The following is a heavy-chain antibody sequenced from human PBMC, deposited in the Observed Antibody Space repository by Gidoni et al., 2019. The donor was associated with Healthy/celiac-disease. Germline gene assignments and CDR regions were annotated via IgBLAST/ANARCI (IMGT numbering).Heavy chain of an antibody. CDR3: TRAHNYDILPGGPDY. CDR2: IRSKAYGGTT. J-gene: IGHJ4*02. D-gene: IGHD3-9*01. CDR1: GFTFGDYA. V-gene: IGHV3-49*03. Sequence: EVQLVESGGGLVQPGRSLRLSCTASGFTFGDYAMSWFRQAPGKGLEWVGFIRSKAYGGTTEYAASVKGRFTISRDDSKSIAYLQMNSLKTEDTAVYYCTRAHNYDILPGGPDYWGQGTLVTVSS.